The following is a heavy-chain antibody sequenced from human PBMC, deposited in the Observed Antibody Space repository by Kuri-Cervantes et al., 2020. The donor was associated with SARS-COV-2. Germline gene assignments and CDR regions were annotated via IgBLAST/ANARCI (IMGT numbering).Heavy chain of an antibody. V-gene: IGHV3-23*01. CDR3: AQSPGLRVRPLDY. CDR2: ISASGDST. CDR1: GFTFSSYA. D-gene: IGHD5/OR15-5a*01. Sequence: GESLKISCAASGFTFSSYAMSWVRQAPGKGLEWVSTISASGDSTYYAYSVKCRFTISRDNSKNTLYLQMDSLRAEDTALYYCAQSPGLRVRPLDYWGQGTLVTVSS. J-gene: IGHJ4*02.